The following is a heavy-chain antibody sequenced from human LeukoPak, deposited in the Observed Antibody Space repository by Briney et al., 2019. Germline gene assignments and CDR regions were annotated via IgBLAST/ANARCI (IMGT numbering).Heavy chain of an antibody. CDR2: IFYTGST. CDR3: ARRYCSGGSCYLDY. CDR1: GGSVSSGNYF. Sequence: SETLSLTCTVSGGSVSSGNYFWTWIRQPPGKGLEWLGYIFYTGSTNYNPSLKSRVTISLDTTKNQFSLKLSSVTAADTAVYYCARRYCSGGSCYLDYWGQGTLVTVSS. V-gene: IGHV4-61*01. D-gene: IGHD2-15*01. J-gene: IGHJ4*02.